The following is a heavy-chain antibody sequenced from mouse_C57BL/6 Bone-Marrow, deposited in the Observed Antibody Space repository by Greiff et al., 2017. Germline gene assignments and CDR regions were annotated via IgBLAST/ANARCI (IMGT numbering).Heavy chain of an antibody. CDR1: GYAFTNYL. CDR3: ARQRAYGSSYYFDY. D-gene: IGHD1-1*01. J-gene: IGHJ2*01. CDR2: INPGSGGT. V-gene: IGHV1-54*01. Sequence: QVQLKESGAELVRPGTSVKVSCKASGYAFTNYLIEWVKQRPGQGLEWIGVINPGSGGTNYNEKFKGKATLTADKSSSTAYMQLSSLTSEDSAVYFCARQRAYGSSYYFDYWGQGTTLTVSS.